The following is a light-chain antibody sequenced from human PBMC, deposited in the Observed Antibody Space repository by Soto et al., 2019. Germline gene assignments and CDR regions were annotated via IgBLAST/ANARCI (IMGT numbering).Light chain of an antibody. CDR1: SSNIGSNS. V-gene: IGLV1-47*01. J-gene: IGLJ7*01. CDR2: RNN. CDR3: AAWDDSLSGPV. Sequence: QSVLTQPPSASGTPGQRVTISCSGSSSNIGSNSVYWYQQLPGTAPKLLIYRNNQRPSGVPDRFSGSKSGTSASLAISGLRSEAEADYYCAAWDDSLSGPVFGGGTQLTVL.